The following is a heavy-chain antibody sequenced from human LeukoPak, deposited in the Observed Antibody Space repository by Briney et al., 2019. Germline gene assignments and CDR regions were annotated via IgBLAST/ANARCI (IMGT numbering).Heavy chain of an antibody. D-gene: IGHD3-10*01. J-gene: IGHJ5*02. CDR1: GFTFSTYA. V-gene: IGHV3-23*01. CDR2: ISGSGDST. Sequence: GGSLRLSCAASGFTFSTYAMSWVRQAPGKGLEWVSGISGSGDSTYYADSAKGRFTVSRDNFKNTLYLQMNSLRAEDTAVYYSAKAGYASGIPNWIDPWGQGTLVTVS. CDR3: AKAGYASGIPNWIDP.